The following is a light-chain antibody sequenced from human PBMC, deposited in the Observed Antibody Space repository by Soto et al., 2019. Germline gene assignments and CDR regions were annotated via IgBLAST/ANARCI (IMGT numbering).Light chain of an antibody. Sequence: EVVVQQPPDTLEVSPGGRATLSCRASQSVSSDLAWSHQKPGQAPRLLIYDASTRATGIPARFSGSGSGTTFTLTISSLQSEDFAVYYCQQYGSSPAPFGQRAKAAI. CDR1: QSVSSD. J-gene: IGKJ1*01. CDR2: DAS. V-gene: IGKV3D-15*02. CDR3: QQYGSSPAP.